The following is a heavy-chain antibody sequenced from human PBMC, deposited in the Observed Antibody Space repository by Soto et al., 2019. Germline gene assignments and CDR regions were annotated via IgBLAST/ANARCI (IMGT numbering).Heavy chain of an antibody. D-gene: IGHD5-18*01. V-gene: IGHV1-69*12. CDR1: GGTFSTYA. Sequence: QVQLVQSGAEVKKPESSVKVSCKAPGGTFSTYAISWVRQAPGQGLEWMGGIIPMFGTANYAQRFQDRVTTTAHEPTTTVYMERSSLRSEDTAVYFCASGIQLWLRRINNGYSGWGQGTLVNVSS. CDR3: ASGIQLWLRRINNGYSG. CDR2: IIPMFGTA. J-gene: IGHJ4*02.